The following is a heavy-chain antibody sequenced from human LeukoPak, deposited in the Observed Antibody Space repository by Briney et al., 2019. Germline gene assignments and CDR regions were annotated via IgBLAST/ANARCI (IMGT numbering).Heavy chain of an antibody. CDR1: GFTFSNAW. Sequence: GGSLRLSCAASGFTFSNAWMSWVRQAPGKGLEWVGRIKSKTDGGTTDYAAPVKGRFTISRDDSKNTLYLQMNSLKTEDTAVYYCTTGVYDYVCGSYRYTDYWGQGTLVTVSS. V-gene: IGHV3-15*01. CDR3: TTGVYDYVCGSYRYTDY. J-gene: IGHJ4*02. CDR2: IKSKTDGGTT. D-gene: IGHD3-16*02.